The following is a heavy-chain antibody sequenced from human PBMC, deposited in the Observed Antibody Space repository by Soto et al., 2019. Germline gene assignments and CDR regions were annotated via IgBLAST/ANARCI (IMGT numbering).Heavy chain of an antibody. CDR2: VHYSGST. CDR3: ARQHYYDSSAYYTWN. Sequence: QLQLQESGPGLVKPSETLSLTCSVSGGSIRSNIYYWGWIRQPPGKGLEWIATVHYSGSTYYTPSLQPRGPISAPTSKNQFSLTLHSGPATDTAVYSCARQHYYDSSAYYTWNWGQGTLVTVSS. D-gene: IGHD3-22*01. CDR1: GGSIRSNIYY. V-gene: IGHV4-39*01. J-gene: IGHJ4*02.